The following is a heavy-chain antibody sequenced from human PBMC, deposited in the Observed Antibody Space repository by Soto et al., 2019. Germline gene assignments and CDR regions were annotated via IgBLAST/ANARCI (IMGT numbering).Heavy chain of an antibody. Sequence: QVQLQLSGPGLMKPSQTLSLTCAISGDSVSSNSAGWNWVRQTPSRGLEWLGRTYYKSKWFNNYAVSVKSRITINPDTSQNQFSLQLDSVTPEDTAVYYCARGSWDDVSGHYYMDVWDKGTTVTVSS. CDR1: GDSVSSNSAG. D-gene: IGHD5-12*01. CDR3: ARGSWDDVSGHYYMDV. V-gene: IGHV6-1*01. J-gene: IGHJ6*03. CDR2: TYYKSKWFN.